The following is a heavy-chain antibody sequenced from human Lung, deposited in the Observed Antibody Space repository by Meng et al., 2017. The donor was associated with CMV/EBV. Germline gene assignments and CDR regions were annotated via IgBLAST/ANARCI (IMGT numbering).Heavy chain of an antibody. V-gene: IGHV1-69*05. CDR2: FIPIFGTP. CDR3: ATEGPLNWFDR. Sequence: SVKVSCKASGGTFSNYPVSWVRHAPGLGLEWMGGFIPIFGTPNYAQKFQGRLTITTDESTSIAYMALNSLRSEDTAVYYCATEGPLNWFDRWGQGTLVTVSS. J-gene: IGHJ5*02. CDR1: GGTFSNYP.